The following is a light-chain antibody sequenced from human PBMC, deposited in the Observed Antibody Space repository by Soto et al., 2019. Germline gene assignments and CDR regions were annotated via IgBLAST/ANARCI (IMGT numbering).Light chain of an antibody. CDR1: QGIFSH. CDR3: QQRYTWPLS. J-gene: IGKJ4*01. V-gene: IGKV3-11*01. CDR2: ATS. Sequence: IVLTQSPASLSLSPGERATLSCRASQGIFSHLDWFQQKPGQAPRLLIYATSNRASGVPARFSGSGSGTDFTLTISSLEPEDFAVYYCQQRYTWPLSFGGVTKVEIK.